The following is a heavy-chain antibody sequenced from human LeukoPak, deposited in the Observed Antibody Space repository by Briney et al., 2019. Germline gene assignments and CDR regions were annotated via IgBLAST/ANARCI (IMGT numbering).Heavy chain of an antibody. Sequence: PSETLSLTCTVSGGSISSYYWSWIRQPPGKGLEWIGSIYYSGSTNCNPSLKSRVTISVDTSKNQFSLKLSSVTAADTAVYYCARGSGWYFYWGQGTLVTVSS. D-gene: IGHD6-19*01. J-gene: IGHJ4*02. CDR2: IYYSGST. CDR3: ARGSGWYFY. CDR1: GGSISSYY. V-gene: IGHV4-59*01.